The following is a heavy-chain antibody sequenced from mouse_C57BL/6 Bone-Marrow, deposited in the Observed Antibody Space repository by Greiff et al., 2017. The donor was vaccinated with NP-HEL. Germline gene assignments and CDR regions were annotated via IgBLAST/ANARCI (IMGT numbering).Heavy chain of an antibody. V-gene: IGHV1-55*01. Sequence: VLLQQPGAELVKPGASVKMSCKASGYTFTSYWITWVKQRPGQGLEWIGDIYPGSGSTNYNEKFKSKATLTVDTSSSTAYMQLSSLTSEDSAVYYCARRGLRNWYFDVWGTGTTVTVSS. CDR1: GYTFTSYW. J-gene: IGHJ1*03. CDR3: ARRGLRNWYFDV. CDR2: IYPGSGST.